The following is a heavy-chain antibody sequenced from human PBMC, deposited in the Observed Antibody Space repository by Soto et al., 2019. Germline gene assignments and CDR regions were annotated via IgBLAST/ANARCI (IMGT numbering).Heavy chain of an antibody. CDR3: AKDDFTDRGDDYFDY. Sequence: GGSPRLSCAASGFTFNIYWMHWVRQAPWKGLEWVAGIGASGDITWYADSVKGRLSISRDNSKNTLYLQLNSLRFEDTAVYYCAKDDFTDRGDDYFDYWGPGTQLTVSS. V-gene: IGHV3-23*01. D-gene: IGHD2-21*02. CDR1: GFTFNIYW. J-gene: IGHJ4*02. CDR2: IGASGDIT.